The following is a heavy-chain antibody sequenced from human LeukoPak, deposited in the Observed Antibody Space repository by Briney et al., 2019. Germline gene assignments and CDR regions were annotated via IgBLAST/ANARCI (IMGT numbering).Heavy chain of an antibody. V-gene: IGHV3-48*01. D-gene: IGHD3-22*01. CDR3: ARGPYYDSRGYPPLGY. CDR2: ISSSSSTI. Sequence: PGGSLRLSCAASGFTFSSYSMNWVRQAPGKGLEWVSYISSSSSTIYYADSVKGRFTISRDNAKNSLYLQMNSLRAEDTAVYYCARGPYYDSRGYPPLGYWGQGTLVTVSS. CDR1: GFTFSSYS. J-gene: IGHJ4*02.